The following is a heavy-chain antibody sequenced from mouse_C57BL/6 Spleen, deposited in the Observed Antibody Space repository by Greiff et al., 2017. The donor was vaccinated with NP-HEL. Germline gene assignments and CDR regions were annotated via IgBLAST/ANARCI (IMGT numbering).Heavy chain of an antibody. D-gene: IGHD1-1*01. V-gene: IGHV1-82*01. CDR1: GYAFSSSW. CDR3: AEDYYGSSYFVY. CDR2: IYPGDGDT. Sequence: QVQLQQSGPELVKPGASVKISCKASGYAFSSSWMNWVKQRPGKGLEWIGRIYPGDGDTNYNGKFKGKATLTADKSSSTAYMQLSSLTSEDSAVYFCAEDYYGSSYFVYWGQGTTLTVSS. J-gene: IGHJ2*01.